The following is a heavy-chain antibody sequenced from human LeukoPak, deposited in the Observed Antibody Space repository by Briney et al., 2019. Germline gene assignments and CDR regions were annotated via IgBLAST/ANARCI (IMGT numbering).Heavy chain of an antibody. CDR1: GFTFRSYV. D-gene: IGHD2-2*01. CDR3: TSRYCTTTNCYSFDN. J-gene: IGHJ3*02. Sequence: GGSLRLSCAASGFTFRSYVMHWVRQAPGKGLEWVSSISSTSAHIIYADSVKGRFSISRDNAKNSLYLQMNSLRVEDTAVYYCTSRYCTTTNCYSFDNWGQGTLVTVSS. CDR2: ISSTSAHI. V-gene: IGHV3-21*01.